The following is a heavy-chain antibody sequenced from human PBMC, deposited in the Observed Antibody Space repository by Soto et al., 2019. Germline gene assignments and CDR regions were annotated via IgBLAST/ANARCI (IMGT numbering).Heavy chain of an antibody. V-gene: IGHV3-30*03. CDR3: AGLGSDYYYFDY. Sequence: QVHLVESGGGVVQPGRSLRLSCAASGFTFSDYGLHWVRQAPGKGLEWVAVISPDGSNENYAASVKGRFTISRDNSKNTLYLQMTSLRVEDTAVYYCAGLGSDYYYFDYWGQGTLVTVSS. CDR2: ISPDGSNE. J-gene: IGHJ4*02. D-gene: IGHD4-17*01. CDR1: GFTFSDYG.